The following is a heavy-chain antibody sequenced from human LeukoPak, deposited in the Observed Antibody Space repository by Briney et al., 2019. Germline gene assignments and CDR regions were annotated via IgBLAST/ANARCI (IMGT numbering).Heavy chain of an antibody. J-gene: IGHJ6*04. CDR2: IKQDGTEK. V-gene: IGHV3-7*03. CDR1: GFTFSTYW. CDR3: ARLGLAGTASYYGMDA. Sequence: GGSLRLSCAASGFTFSTYWMTWVRQAPGRGLEWGANIKQDGTEKSYVDSVKGRFTISRDSAKNSLYLQMNSLTTEDTAVYYCARLGLAGTASYYGMDAWGKGTTVTVSS. D-gene: IGHD6-19*01.